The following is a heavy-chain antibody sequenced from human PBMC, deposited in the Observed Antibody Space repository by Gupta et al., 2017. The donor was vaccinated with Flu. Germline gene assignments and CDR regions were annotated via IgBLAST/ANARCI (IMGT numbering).Heavy chain of an antibody. D-gene: IGHD4-17*01. CDR2: IYYSGST. CDR3: ARALRYGDYGETYYCDY. V-gene: IGHV4-59*01. J-gene: IGHJ4*02. Sequence: PGKGLEWIGYIYYSGSTNYNPSLKSRVTISVDTSKNQFSLKLSSVTAADTAVYYCARALRYGDYGETYYCDYWGQGTLVTVSS.